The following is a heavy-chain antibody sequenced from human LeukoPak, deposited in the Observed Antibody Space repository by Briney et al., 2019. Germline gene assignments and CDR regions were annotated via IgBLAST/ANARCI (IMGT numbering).Heavy chain of an antibody. CDR1: GFAFSSYA. CDR2: IDGGGGST. Sequence: GGSLRLSCTASGFAFSSYAMSWVRQAPGVGLEWVSAIDGGGGSTWHADSVKGRFTISRDNSKNTLYMQMNSLRAEDTAVYYCAKDFYDNSGSRYDHWGQGTLVTVSS. CDR3: AKDFYDNSGSRYDH. J-gene: IGHJ4*02. D-gene: IGHD3-22*01. V-gene: IGHV3-23*01.